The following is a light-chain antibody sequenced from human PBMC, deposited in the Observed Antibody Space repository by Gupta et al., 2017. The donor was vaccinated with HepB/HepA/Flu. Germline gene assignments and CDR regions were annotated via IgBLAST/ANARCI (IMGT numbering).Light chain of an antibody. V-gene: IGKV1-9*01. Sequence: DIQLTQSPSFLSASVGDRVTITCRASQGISSYLAWYQQKPGKAPKLLIYAASTLQSGVPSRFSGSGSGTEFTLTISSLQSEDFATYYCQQLNSYPRGTFGGGTKVEIK. CDR1: QGISSY. J-gene: IGKJ4*01. CDR2: AAS. CDR3: QQLNSYPRGT.